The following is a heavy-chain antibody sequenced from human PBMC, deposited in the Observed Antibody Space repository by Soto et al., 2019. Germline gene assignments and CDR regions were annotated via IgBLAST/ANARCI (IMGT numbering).Heavy chain of an antibody. CDR1: GFTFSSYS. V-gene: IGHV3-48*01. CDR2: ISSSSSTI. CDR3: AREVWFGELFDAFDI. D-gene: IGHD3-10*01. J-gene: IGHJ3*02. Sequence: GGSLRLSCAASGFTFSSYSMNWVRQAPGKGLEWVSYISSSSSTIYYADSVKGRFTISRDNAKNSLYLQMNSLRAEDTAVYYCAREVWFGELFDAFDIWGQGTMVTVSS.